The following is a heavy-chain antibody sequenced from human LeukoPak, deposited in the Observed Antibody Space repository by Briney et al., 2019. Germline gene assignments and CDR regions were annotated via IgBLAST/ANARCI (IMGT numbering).Heavy chain of an antibody. D-gene: IGHD3-9*01. V-gene: IGHV3-21*01. CDR3: ARGVDNHDILTGGMDV. Sequence: GGSLRLSCAASGFTFNTYTMNWVRQAPGKGLEWISSITSISNYIFYADSVKGRFTISRDNAKKSLYLQMNSLRAEDTAVYYCARGVDNHDILTGGMDVWGKGTTVTISS. J-gene: IGHJ6*04. CDR2: ITSISNYI. CDR1: GFTFNTYT.